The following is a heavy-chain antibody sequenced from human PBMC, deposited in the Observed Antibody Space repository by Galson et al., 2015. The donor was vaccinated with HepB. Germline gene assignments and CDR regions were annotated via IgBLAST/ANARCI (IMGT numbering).Heavy chain of an antibody. CDR3: ARVADADYGDHTHFDH. V-gene: IGHV3-11*06. J-gene: IGHJ2*01. Sequence: SLRLSCAVSGFTFSDYYMSWIRQAPGKGLEWISYISANRLYTNYADSVKGRFTVSRDNVKTALYLQMDGLRVEDTAVYYCARVADADYGDHTHFDHWGRGSLVIVS. D-gene: IGHD4-17*01. CDR2: ISANRLYT. CDR1: GFTFSDYY.